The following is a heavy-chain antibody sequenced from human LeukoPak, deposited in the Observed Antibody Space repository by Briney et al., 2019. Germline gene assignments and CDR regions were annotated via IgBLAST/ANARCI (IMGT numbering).Heavy chain of an antibody. CDR1: GGSITSYY. Sequence: SETLSLTCTVSGGSITSYYWSWIRQPAGKGPEWIAYMYYSGSTYYNPSLKSRVTMSADTSKNQLSLKLSSVTAADTAVYYCARPYYYDSRIDPWGQGILVTVSS. J-gene: IGHJ5*02. CDR3: ARPYYYDSRIDP. CDR2: MYYSGST. D-gene: IGHD3-22*01. V-gene: IGHV4-59*06.